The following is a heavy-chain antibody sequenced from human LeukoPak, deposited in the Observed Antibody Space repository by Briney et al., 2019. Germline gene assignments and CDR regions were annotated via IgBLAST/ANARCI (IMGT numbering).Heavy chain of an antibody. V-gene: IGHV3-7*03. D-gene: IGHD1-26*01. J-gene: IGHJ6*03. Sequence: GVLRLSCAASGFTLSSYWMTWVRQAPGKGLEWVANIKQDGSEKYYVDSVKGRFTISRDNAKNSLYLQMNSLRAEDMALYYCAKGEHRDYYYYYYMDVWGKGTTVTVSS. CDR3: AKGEHRDYYYYYYMDV. CDR1: GFTLSSYW. CDR2: IKQDGSEK.